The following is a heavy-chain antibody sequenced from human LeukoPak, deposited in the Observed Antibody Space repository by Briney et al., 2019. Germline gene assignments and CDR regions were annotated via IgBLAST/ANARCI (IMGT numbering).Heavy chain of an antibody. Sequence: ASVKVSCKASGYTFTSYDINWVRQATGQGLEWMGWMNPNSGNTGYAQKFQGRVTITRNTSISTAYMEQSSLRSEDTAVYYCARVSGNWGMDYWGQGTLVTVSS. J-gene: IGHJ4*02. V-gene: IGHV1-8*03. CDR2: MNPNSGNT. CDR3: ARVSGNWGMDY. CDR1: GYTFTSYD. D-gene: IGHD7-27*01.